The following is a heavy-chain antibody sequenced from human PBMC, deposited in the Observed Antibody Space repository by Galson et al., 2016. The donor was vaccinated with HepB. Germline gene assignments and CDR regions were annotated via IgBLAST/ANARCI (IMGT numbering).Heavy chain of an antibody. D-gene: IGHD5-18*01. CDR3: TRDPDTSSKVDV. CDR1: GFTFSAHY. CDR2: IDSSGRPL. Sequence: SLRLSCAASGFTFSAHYMGWIRQAPGKGLEWISYIDSSGRPLYYADSVKGRFTISRDNVRNTLYLGMNGLRDEDTAIYYCTRDPDTSSKVDVWGQGTTVIVSS. V-gene: IGHV3-11*01. J-gene: IGHJ6*02.